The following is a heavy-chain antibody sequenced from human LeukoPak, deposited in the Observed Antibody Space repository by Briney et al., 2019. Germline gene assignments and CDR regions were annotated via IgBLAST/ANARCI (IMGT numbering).Heavy chain of an antibody. J-gene: IGHJ4*02. V-gene: IGHV1-2*02. Sequence: GASVKVSCKASGYTFTGYYMHWVRRAPGQGLEWMGWINPNSGGTNYAQKFQGRVTMTRDTSISTAYMELSRLRPDDTAVYYCARDPSGDRGYFDYWGQGTLVTVSS. CDR3: ARDPSGDRGYFDY. CDR2: INPNSGGT. D-gene: IGHD7-27*01. CDR1: GYTFTGYY.